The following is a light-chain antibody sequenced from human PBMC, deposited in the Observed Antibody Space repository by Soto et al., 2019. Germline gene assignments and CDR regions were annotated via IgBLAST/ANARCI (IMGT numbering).Light chain of an antibody. J-gene: IGKJ4*01. CDR3: QQYDYRPLT. CDR2: GAS. CDR1: QSVYSN. Sequence: GMKQSPGIVSVSKGERANLSCRACQSVYSNLAWYQQKPGHAPRFLNYGASTRATGIPARFSGSGSRTEFTLTSSIQQSEDFVVYYCQQYDYRPLTFGGGTKVDI. V-gene: IGKV3-15*01.